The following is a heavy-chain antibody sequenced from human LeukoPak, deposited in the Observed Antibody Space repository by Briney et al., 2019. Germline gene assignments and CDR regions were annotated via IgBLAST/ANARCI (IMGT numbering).Heavy chain of an antibody. Sequence: GRSLRLSCAASGFTFSTYAMHWVRQAPGKGLEWVAVTSYDGSNSYYADSVKGRFTISRENSENTLYLQMDSLRTEDTAVYYCAKQYRSRYYYDNSAYDYWGQGTLVTVSS. CDR1: GFTFSTYA. CDR2: TSYDGSNS. D-gene: IGHD3-22*01. CDR3: AKQYRSRYYYDNSAYDY. V-gene: IGHV3-30*18. J-gene: IGHJ4*02.